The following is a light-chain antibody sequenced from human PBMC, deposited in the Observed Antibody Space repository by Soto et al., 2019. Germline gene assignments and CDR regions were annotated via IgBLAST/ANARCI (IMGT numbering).Light chain of an antibody. Sequence: QSVLTQPPSVSGAPGQRVTISCTGSSSNIGAGYDVHWYQQLPGTAPKLLIYGNSNRPSGVPDRFSGSKSGTSASLAITGLHAEDEADYYCPSYGSRLTLDVFGTGTKLTVL. V-gene: IGLV1-40*01. CDR1: SSNIGAGYD. J-gene: IGLJ1*01. CDR3: PSYGSRLTLDV. CDR2: GNS.